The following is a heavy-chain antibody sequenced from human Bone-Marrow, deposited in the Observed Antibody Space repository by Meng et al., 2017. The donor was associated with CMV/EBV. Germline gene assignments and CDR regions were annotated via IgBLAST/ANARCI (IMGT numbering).Heavy chain of an antibody. Sequence: ASVKVSCKASGYTFTGYYIHWVRQAPGQGLEWMGWINPHSGGTKYAQRFQGRVTMTRDTSTSTVSMELSGLRSDDTAVYFCAKNGRGYSYGLYAMEVWGQGTTVSVSS. CDR1: GYTFTGYY. V-gene: IGHV1-2*02. J-gene: IGHJ6*02. CDR3: AKNGRGYSYGLYAMEV. CDR2: INPHSGGT. D-gene: IGHD3-16*02.